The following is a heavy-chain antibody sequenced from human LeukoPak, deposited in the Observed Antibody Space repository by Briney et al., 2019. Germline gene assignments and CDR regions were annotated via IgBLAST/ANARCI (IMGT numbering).Heavy chain of an antibody. CDR2: IIPIFGTA. D-gene: IGHD6-6*01. CDR3: ASDKGAARNWWGLDY. V-gene: IGHV1-69*05. CDR1: GGTFSSYA. Sequence: ASVKVSCKASGGTFSSYALGWVRQARGQGLDWMGGIIPIFGTANYAQKFQGRVTITTDESTSTAYMELSSLRSEDTAVYYCASDKGAARNWWGLDYWGQGTLVTVSS. J-gene: IGHJ4*02.